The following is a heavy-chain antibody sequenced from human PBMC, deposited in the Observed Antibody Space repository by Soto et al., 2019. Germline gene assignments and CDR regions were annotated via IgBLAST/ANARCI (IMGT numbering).Heavy chain of an antibody. J-gene: IGHJ4*02. CDR1: GFTFSSYG. V-gene: IGHV3-33*01. CDR2: IWNDGSNK. D-gene: IGHD3-16*01. Sequence: QVQLVESGGGVVQPGRSLRLSCVGSGFTFSSYGLYWVRQAPGKGLEWVAVIWNDGSNKYYADSVRGRFTISRDNYKKAVYLEMNSLSVEATAIYYCARDGVAFFMSPSELDYWGQGSLVTVSS. CDR3: ARDGVAFFMSPSELDY.